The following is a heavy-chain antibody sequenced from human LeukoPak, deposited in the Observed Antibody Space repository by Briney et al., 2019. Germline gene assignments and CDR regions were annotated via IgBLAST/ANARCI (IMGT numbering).Heavy chain of an antibody. J-gene: IGHJ4*02. CDR2: ISYDGKIK. D-gene: IGHD6-25*01. Sequence: GGALRLSCAASGFTLSSYGMHWVRQAPGKGLEGVAVISYDGKIKVFADSVKGRFTISRDIAKNMLYLEMNSLRTEGTAVYYCARDPQRGAPDYFDSWGQGTLVTVSS. CDR3: ARDPQRGAPDYFDS. V-gene: IGHV3-30*04. CDR1: GFTLSSYG.